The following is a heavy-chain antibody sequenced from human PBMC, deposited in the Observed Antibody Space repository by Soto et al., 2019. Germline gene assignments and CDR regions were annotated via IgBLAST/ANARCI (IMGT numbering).Heavy chain of an antibody. CDR2: INHSGST. CDR3: ARSGYSSSWYSSNFDY. CDR1: GGSFSGYY. D-gene: IGHD6-13*01. V-gene: IGHV4-34*01. Sequence: LSLTCAVYGGSFSGYYWSWIRQPPGKGLEWIGEINHSGSTNYNPSLKSRVTISVDTSKNQFSLKLSSVTAADTAVYYCARSGYSSSWYSSNFDYWGQGTLVTVSS. J-gene: IGHJ4*02.